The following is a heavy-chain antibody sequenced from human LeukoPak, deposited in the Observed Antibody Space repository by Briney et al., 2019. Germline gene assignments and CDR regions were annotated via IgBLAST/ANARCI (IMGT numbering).Heavy chain of an antibody. Sequence: GGSLRLSCAASGFTFSSYGMHWVRQAPGKGLEWVAFIRYDGSNKYYADSVKGRFTISRDNSKNTLYLQMNSLRAEDTAVYYCAKGPIIGYCSSTSCYSFDYWGQGTLVTVSS. V-gene: IGHV3-30*02. CDR3: AKGPIIGYCSSTSCYSFDY. D-gene: IGHD2-2*01. CDR2: IRYDGSNK. CDR1: GFTFSSYG. J-gene: IGHJ4*02.